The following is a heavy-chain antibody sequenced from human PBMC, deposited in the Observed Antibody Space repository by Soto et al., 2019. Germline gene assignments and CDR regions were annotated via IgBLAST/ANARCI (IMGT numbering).Heavy chain of an antibody. D-gene: IGHD1-26*01. J-gene: IGHJ4*02. CDR2: IWYDGSNK. V-gene: IGHV3-33*01. CDR3: ARDQVGDVGATPDY. Sequence: QVQLVESGGGVVQPGRSLRLSCAASGFTFSSYGMHCVRQAPGKGLEWVTFIWYDGSNKYYADSVKGRFTISRDNSKNSLYLQMNSLRVEDTAVYYCARDQVGDVGATPDYWGQGTLVTVAS. CDR1: GFTFSSYG.